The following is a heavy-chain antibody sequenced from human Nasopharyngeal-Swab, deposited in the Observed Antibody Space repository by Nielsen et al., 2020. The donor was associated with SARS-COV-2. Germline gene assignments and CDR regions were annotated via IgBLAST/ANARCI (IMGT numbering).Heavy chain of an antibody. D-gene: IGHD4-17*01. J-gene: IGHJ4*02. Sequence: SLKISCAASGFTFDDYAMHWVRQAPGKGLEWVSGISWNSGSIGYADSVKGRFTISRDNAKNSLYLQMSSLRAEDTALYYCAALLDYGDYGPDYWGQGTLVTVSS. CDR1: GFTFDDYA. CDR2: ISWNSGSI. V-gene: IGHV3-9*01. CDR3: AALLDYGDYGPDY.